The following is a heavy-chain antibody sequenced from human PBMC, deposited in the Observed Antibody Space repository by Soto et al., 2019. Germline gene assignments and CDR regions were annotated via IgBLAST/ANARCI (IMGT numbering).Heavy chain of an antibody. Sequence: EVQLVESGGGLVQPGGSLRLSCAASGFTFSRFWMSWVRQAPGKGLEWVANIKKDGSEKNYVDSVKGRFTISRDNAKNSVYLQMNSLRLEDTAVYYCASADSSYLFGIFDYCGQGTLVTVSS. CDR1: GFTFSRFW. CDR2: IKKDGSEK. J-gene: IGHJ4*02. V-gene: IGHV3-7*03. CDR3: ASADSSYLFGIFDY. D-gene: IGHD3-22*01.